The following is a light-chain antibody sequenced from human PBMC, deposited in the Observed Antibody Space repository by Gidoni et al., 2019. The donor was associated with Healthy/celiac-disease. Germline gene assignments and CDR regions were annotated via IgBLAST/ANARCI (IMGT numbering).Light chain of an antibody. J-gene: IGKJ4*01. CDR3: MPALQTPLP. V-gene: IGKV2-28*01. CDR1: QSLLHSTGYNY. CDR2: LGS. Sequence: DSVMTQSPLSLPVTPGEPASISCRSSQSLLHSTGYNYLDWYLQKPGQSPQLLIYLGSNRASGVPDRFSGRGSGTDFTLKLSRVEAVDVGVYYFMPALQTPLPFGGGTQVDIK.